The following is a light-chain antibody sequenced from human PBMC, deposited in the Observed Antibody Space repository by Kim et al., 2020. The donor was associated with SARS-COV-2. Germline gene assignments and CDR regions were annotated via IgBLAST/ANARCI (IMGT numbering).Light chain of an antibody. CDR1: QSVSTY. CDR2: DTF. CDR3: QQRSDWPIT. J-gene: IGKJ5*01. Sequence: EIVLTQSPATLSLSPGERATLSCRASQSVSTYLAWYQQTPGQAPRLLIYDTFYRATGIPGRFTGSGSGTDFTLTISSLEPEDFAVYYCQQRSDWPITFGQGTRLEIK. V-gene: IGKV3-11*01.